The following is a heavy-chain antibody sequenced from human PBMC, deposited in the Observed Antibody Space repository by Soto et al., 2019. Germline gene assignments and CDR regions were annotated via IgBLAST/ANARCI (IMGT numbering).Heavy chain of an antibody. J-gene: IGHJ6*02. CDR1: GFTFSSYG. D-gene: IGHD6-13*01. Sequence: GGSLRLSCAASGFTFSSYGMHWVRQAPGKGLEWVAVISYDGSNKYYADSVKGRFTISRDNSKNTLYLQMNSLRAEDTAVYYCAKDPNVYSSSCDGMDVWGQGTTVTVSS. V-gene: IGHV3-30*18. CDR3: AKDPNVYSSSCDGMDV. CDR2: ISYDGSNK.